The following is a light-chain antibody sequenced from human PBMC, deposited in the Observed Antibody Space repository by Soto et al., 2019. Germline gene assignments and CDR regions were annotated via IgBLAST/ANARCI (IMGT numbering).Light chain of an antibody. CDR2: AAS. CDR1: QGIRND. CDR3: LQHNNYPPLA. Sequence: DIQMTQSPSSLSASVGDRVTITCRTSQGIRNDLAWYQQKPGKAPKRLIYAASSLQSGVPSRFSGSGSGTEFTLTISCLQPEDFATYYCLQHNNYPPLAFGGGTKVEIK. V-gene: IGKV1-17*01. J-gene: IGKJ4*01.